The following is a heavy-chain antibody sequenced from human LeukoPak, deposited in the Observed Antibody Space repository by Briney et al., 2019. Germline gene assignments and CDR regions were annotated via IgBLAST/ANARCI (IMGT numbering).Heavy chain of an antibody. Sequence: GASVKVSCKASGYTFTSYGISWVRQAPGQGLEWMGWISAYNGNTNYAQKLQGRVTITTDESTSTAYMELSSLRSEDTAVYYCAAARQRDGYNRAHYFDYWGQGTLVTVSS. V-gene: IGHV1-18*01. D-gene: IGHD5-24*01. CDR2: ISAYNGNT. CDR1: GYTFTSYG. CDR3: AAARQRDGYNRAHYFDY. J-gene: IGHJ4*02.